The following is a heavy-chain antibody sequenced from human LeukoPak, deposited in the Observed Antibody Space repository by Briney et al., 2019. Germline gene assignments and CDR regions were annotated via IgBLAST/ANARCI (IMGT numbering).Heavy chain of an antibody. CDR1: GFTFSSYA. V-gene: IGHV3-23*01. J-gene: IGHJ4*02. D-gene: IGHD5-24*01. Sequence: PGGSLILSCAASGFTFSSYAMSWVRQAPGKGLEWVSAISGSGGRTYYADSVKGRFTISRDNSKNTLYLQMNSLRAEDTAVYYCAKDRWMATIGEDFDYWGQGTLLTVSS. CDR2: ISGSGGRT. CDR3: AKDRWMATIGEDFDY.